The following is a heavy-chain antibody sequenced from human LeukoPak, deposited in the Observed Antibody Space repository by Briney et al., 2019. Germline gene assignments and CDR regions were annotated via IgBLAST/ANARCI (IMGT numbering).Heavy chain of an antibody. V-gene: IGHV4-38-2*01. D-gene: IGHD6-6*01. J-gene: IGHJ5*02. CDR1: GYSISSGYY. Sequence: PSETLSLTCAVSGYSISSGYYWGWIRQPPGKGLEWIGSIYHSGSTYYNPSLKSRVTISVDTSKNQFSLKLSSVTAADTAVYYCARGRSVVAALNWFDPWGQGTLVTVSS. CDR3: ARGRSVVAALNWFDP. CDR2: IYHSGST.